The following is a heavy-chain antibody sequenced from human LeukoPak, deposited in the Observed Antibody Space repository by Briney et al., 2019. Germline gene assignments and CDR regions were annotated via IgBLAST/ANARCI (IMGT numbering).Heavy chain of an antibody. CDR2: ISHIGRT. Sequence: SETLSLTCAVSGDSFSSHYWTWIRQSPGTGLEWIGYISHIGRTNYNPSLKSRVTISIDTSKNRFSLKLRSVTAADTAVYYCARDLVTVTKGFDIWGQGTMVSVSS. J-gene: IGHJ3*02. V-gene: IGHV4-59*11. CDR3: ARDLVTVTKGFDI. D-gene: IGHD4-17*01. CDR1: GDSFSSHY.